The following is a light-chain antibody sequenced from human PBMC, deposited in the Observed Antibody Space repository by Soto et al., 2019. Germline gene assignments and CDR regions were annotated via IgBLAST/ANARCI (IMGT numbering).Light chain of an antibody. CDR1: SSDVGGYNY. Sequence: QSVLTQPASVCGSPGQSITISCTGTSSDVGGYNYVSWYQRHPGKAPKLMIYDVRNRPSGVSNRFSGSKSVNTASLTISGLQHEEDADYQSSSYTTISIYLFGTVTKVTVL. CDR2: DVR. V-gene: IGLV2-14*01. J-gene: IGLJ1*01. CDR3: SSYTTISIYL.